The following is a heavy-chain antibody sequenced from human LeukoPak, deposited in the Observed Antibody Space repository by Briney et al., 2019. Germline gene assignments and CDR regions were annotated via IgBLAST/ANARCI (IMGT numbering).Heavy chain of an antibody. Sequence: SETLSLTCTVSGGFISSYCWSWIRQPPGKGLEWIGNIYYSGSTNYNPSLKSRVTILVDTSKNQFSLKVSSVTAADTAVYYCARSKPDNYYDSSGDAFDIWGQGTMVTVSS. V-gene: IGHV4-59*01. J-gene: IGHJ3*02. CDR1: GGFISSYC. D-gene: IGHD3-22*01. CDR3: ARSKPDNYYDSSGDAFDI. CDR2: IYYSGST.